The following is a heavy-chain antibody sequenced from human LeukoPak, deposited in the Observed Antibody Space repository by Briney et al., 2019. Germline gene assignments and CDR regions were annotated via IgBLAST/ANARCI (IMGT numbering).Heavy chain of an antibody. V-gene: IGHV1-18*01. J-gene: IGHJ4*02. CDR3: ASEEGDPHYYDSSGCVRD. Sequence: ASVRVSCKASGYTFTSYGISWVRQAPGQGLEWVGWISAYNGNTSYAQKLQGRVTMATDTATSTAYMELRSLRSDDTAVYYCASEEGDPHYYDSSGCVRDWGQGTLITVSS. D-gene: IGHD3-22*01. CDR1: GYTFTSYG. CDR2: ISAYNGNT.